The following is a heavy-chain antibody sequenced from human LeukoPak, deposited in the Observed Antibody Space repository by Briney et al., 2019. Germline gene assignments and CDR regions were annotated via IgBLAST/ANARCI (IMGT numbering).Heavy chain of an antibody. CDR3: ARGPRGSGSYFKY. CDR2: INHSGST. V-gene: IGHV4-34*01. J-gene: IGHJ4*02. D-gene: IGHD3-10*01. CDR1: GGSFSGYF. Sequence: PSETLSLTCAVYGGSFSGYFCNWIRQPPGEGLEWIGEINHSGSTNYNASLDSRVIISVDTSKNQFSLNLTSVTAADTAVYYCARGPRGSGSYFKYWGQGTLVTVSS.